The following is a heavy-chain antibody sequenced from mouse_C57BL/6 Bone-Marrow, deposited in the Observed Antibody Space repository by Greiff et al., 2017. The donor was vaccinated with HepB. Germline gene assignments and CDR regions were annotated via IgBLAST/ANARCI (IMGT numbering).Heavy chain of an antibody. CDR2: ISSGGSYT. Sequence: EVKLVESGGDLVKPGGSLKLSCAASGFTFSSYGMSWVRQTPDKRLEWVATISSGGSYTYYPDSVKGRFTISRYNAKNTLYLQMSSLKSEDTAMYYCARPYGSSYLYFDVWGTGTTVTVSS. J-gene: IGHJ1*03. V-gene: IGHV5-6*01. CDR3: ARPYGSSYLYFDV. D-gene: IGHD1-1*01. CDR1: GFTFSSYG.